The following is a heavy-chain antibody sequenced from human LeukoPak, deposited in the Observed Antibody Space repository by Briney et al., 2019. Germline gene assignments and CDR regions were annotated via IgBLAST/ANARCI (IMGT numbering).Heavy chain of an antibody. CDR1: EFTFSSYE. V-gene: IGHV3-48*03. CDR3: AREGVGHYDFWSGYYRDYFDY. CDR2: ISSSGSTI. J-gene: IGHJ4*02. D-gene: IGHD3-3*01. Sequence: GGSLRLSCAASEFTFSSYEMNWVRQAPGKGLEWVSYISSSGSTIYYADSVKGRFTISRDNAKNSLYLQMNSLRAEDTALYYCAREGVGHYDFWSGYYRDYFDYWGQGTLVTVSS.